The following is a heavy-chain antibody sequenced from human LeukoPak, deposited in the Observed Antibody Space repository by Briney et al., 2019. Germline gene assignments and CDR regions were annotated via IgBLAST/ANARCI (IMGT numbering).Heavy chain of an antibody. CDR2: IYPGDSDI. CDR3: ARFECSSTSCPAAY. CDR1: GYSFTSYW. Sequence: GESLKISCKGSGYSFTSYWIGWVRQMPGKGLGWMGIIYPGDSDIRYSPSFQGQVTISADKSISTAYLQWSSLKASDTAMYYCARFECSSTSCPAAYWGQGTLVTVSS. V-gene: IGHV5-51*01. D-gene: IGHD2-2*01. J-gene: IGHJ4*02.